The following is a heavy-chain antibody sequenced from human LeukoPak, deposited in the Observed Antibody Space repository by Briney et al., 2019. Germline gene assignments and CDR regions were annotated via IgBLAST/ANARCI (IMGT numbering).Heavy chain of an antibody. Sequence: ASVKVSCKASGGTFSSYAISWVRQAPGQGLEWMGGIIPIFGTANYAQKFQGRVTITADESTSTAYMELSSLRSEDTAVYYCARDGSCSSTSCYSYYYYGMDVWGQGTTVTVSS. D-gene: IGHD2-2*01. CDR2: IIPIFGTA. V-gene: IGHV1-69*13. J-gene: IGHJ6*02. CDR3: ARDGSCSSTSCYSYYYYGMDV. CDR1: GGTFSSYA.